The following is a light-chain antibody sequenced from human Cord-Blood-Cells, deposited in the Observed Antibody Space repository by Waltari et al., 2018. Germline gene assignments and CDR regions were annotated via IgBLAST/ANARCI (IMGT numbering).Light chain of an antibody. Sequence: SYVLTQPPSVSVAPGKTARITCGGNNIGSKSVHWYQQKPGQAPVLVIYYDSDRPSGIRERCSGTNSGNTATLTISRVEAGDEADYYCQVWDSSSDHYVFGTGTKVTVL. CDR3: QVWDSSSDHYV. V-gene: IGLV3-21*04. J-gene: IGLJ1*01. CDR1: NIGSKS. CDR2: YDS.